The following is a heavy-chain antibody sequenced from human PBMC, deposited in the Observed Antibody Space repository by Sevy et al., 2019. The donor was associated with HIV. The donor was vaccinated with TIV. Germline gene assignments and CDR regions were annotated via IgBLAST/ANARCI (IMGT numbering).Heavy chain of an antibody. J-gene: IGHJ5*02. D-gene: IGHD5-18*01. V-gene: IGHV4-59*01. Sequence: GSLRLSCTVSGGSISSYYWSWIRQPPGKGLEWIGYIYYSGSTNYNPSLKSRVTISVDTSKNQFSLKLSSVTAADTAVYYCARDSGTAMVTGNWFDPWGQGTLVTVSS. CDR1: GGSISSYY. CDR3: ARDSGTAMVTGNWFDP. CDR2: IYYSGST.